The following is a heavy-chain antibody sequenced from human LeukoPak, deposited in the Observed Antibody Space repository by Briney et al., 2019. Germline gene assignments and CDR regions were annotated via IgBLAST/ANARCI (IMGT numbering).Heavy chain of an antibody. CDR3: ARDVSLPYGGNSFSFDS. J-gene: IGHJ4*02. CDR1: GFTFSSYE. D-gene: IGHD4-23*01. V-gene: IGHV3-48*03. CDR2: ISRSGITI. Sequence: PGGSLRLSCAASGFTFSSYEMNWVRQAPGMGLEWISYISRSGITIKYADSVKGRFTISRDNAKNSLYLQMNSLRAEDSAVYYCARDVSLPYGGNSFSFDSWGQGSLVTVSS.